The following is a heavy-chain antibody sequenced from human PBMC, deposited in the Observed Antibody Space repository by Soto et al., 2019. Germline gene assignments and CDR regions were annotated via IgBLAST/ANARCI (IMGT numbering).Heavy chain of an antibody. CDR2: ISAYNGST. CDR1: GYTFTNYG. D-gene: IGHD1-26*01. Sequence: ASAKVSCKASGYTFTNYGISWVRQAPGQGLEWMGWISAYNGSTNYAQKLQGRVTMTTDTSTSTAYMELRSLRSDDTAVYYCARRESNWFDPWGQGTLVTVSS. V-gene: IGHV1-18*01. CDR3: ARRESNWFDP. J-gene: IGHJ5*02.